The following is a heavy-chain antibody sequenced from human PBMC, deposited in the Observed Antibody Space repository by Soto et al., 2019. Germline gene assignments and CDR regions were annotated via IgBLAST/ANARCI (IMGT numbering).Heavy chain of an antibody. V-gene: IGHV3-23*01. CDR3: AKVERIVVVVGWYFDY. CDR1: GFTFSSYA. J-gene: IGHJ4*02. Sequence: GGSLRLSCAASGFTFSSYAMSWVRQAPGKGLEWVSAISGSGGSTYYADSVKGRFTISRDNSKNTLYLQMNSLRAEDTAVYYCAKVERIVVVVGWYFDYWGQGTLVTVSS. D-gene: IGHD2-15*01. CDR2: ISGSGGST.